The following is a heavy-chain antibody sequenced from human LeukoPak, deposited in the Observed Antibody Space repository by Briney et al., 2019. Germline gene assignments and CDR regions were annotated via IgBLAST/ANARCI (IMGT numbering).Heavy chain of an antibody. D-gene: IGHD5-12*01. CDR1: GYTFTGYY. CDR2: INPNSGGT. Sequence: ASVKVSCKASGYTFTGYYMHRVRQAPGQGLEWMGWINPNSGGTNYAQKFQGRVTMTRDTSISTAYMELSRLRSDDTAVYYCARGYILNDAFDIWGQGTMVTVSS. J-gene: IGHJ3*02. CDR3: ARGYILNDAFDI. V-gene: IGHV1-2*02.